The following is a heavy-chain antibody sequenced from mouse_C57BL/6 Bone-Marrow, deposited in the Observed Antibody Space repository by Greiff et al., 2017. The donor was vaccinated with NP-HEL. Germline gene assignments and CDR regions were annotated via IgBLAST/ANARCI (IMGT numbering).Heavy chain of an antibody. CDR2: IDPNSGGT. D-gene: IGHD1-1*01. CDR1: GYTFTSYL. CDR3: ARYYYGSSSFDY. V-gene: IGHV1-72*01. Sequence: VQLQESGAELVKPGASVKLSCKASGYTFTSYLMHWVKQRPGRGLEWIGRIDPNSGGTKYNEKFKSKATLTVDKPSSTAYRQLNSLTSEDSAVYYCARYYYGSSSFDYWGQGTTLTVSS. J-gene: IGHJ2*01.